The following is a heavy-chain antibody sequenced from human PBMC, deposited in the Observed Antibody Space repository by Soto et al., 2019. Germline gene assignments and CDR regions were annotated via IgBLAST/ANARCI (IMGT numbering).Heavy chain of an antibody. CDR2: IHYSGSS. CDR1: GGSISSGNYC. J-gene: IGHJ4*01. V-gene: IGHV4-30-4*01. Sequence: SETLSRTCTVSGGSISSGNYCWSWIRQPPGKGLEWIGFIHYSGSSYYNPSLKSRVTISVDTSKNQFSLKLDSVTAADTAVYYCARDLDTATYFDYWGHGTLVTVSS. CDR3: ARDLDTATYFDY. D-gene: IGHD5-18*01.